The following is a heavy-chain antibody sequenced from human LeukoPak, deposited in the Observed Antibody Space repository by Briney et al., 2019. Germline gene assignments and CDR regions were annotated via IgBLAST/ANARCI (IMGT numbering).Heavy chain of an antibody. V-gene: IGHV3-23*01. J-gene: IGHJ4*02. D-gene: IGHD1-14*01. CDR2: ISGNGGRT. CDR3: AKDFGRNLGGPGY. Sequence: PGGSLRLSCAASGFTFDDYAMHWVRQAPGKGLEWVSGISGNGGRTYYADSVKGRFAISRDDSKSTLYLQMNSLRGEDTAVYYCAKDFGRNLGGPGYWGRGTLVIVSS. CDR1: GFTFDDYA.